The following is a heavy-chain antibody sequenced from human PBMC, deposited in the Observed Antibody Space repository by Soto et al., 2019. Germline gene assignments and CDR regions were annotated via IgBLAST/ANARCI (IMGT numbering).Heavy chain of an antibody. V-gene: IGHV1-69*13. CDR1: GSTFSSYV. D-gene: IGHD5-12*01. CDR2: IIPILGTA. Sequence: SVKVSCKASGSTFSSYVISWVRQAPGQGLEWMGGIIPILGTANYAQKFQGRVTITADEPTSTAYMELSSLGSEDTAVYYCARDSGRGYSDYDYDYWGQATLVTVSS. J-gene: IGHJ4*02. CDR3: ARDSGRGYSDYDYDY.